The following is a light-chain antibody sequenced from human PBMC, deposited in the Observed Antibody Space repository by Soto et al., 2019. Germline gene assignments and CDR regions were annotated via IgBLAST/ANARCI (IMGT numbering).Light chain of an antibody. J-gene: IGKJ1*01. CDR1: QSIGTY. CDR2: LAS. CDR3: QNYFSTPRT. V-gene: IGKV1-39*01. Sequence: DIQMTQSPSSLSVYVGDRVTITCRASQSIGTYLYWYQQKPGEAPKLLIYLASNLQSGVPSRFSGSGSGTDFTLTISSLQPEDVATYYCQNYFSTPRTFGQGTKVDIK.